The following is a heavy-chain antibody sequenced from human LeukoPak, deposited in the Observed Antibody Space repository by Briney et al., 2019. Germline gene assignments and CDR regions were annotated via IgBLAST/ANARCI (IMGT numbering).Heavy chain of an antibody. CDR2: IYYSGST. J-gene: IGHJ6*02. D-gene: IGHD2-15*01. CDR1: GGSISSYY. Sequence: SETLSLTCTVSGGSISSYYWSWIRQPPGKGLEWIGYIYYSGSTNYNPSLKSRVTISVDTSKNQFSLKLSSVTAADTAVYYCARGRECSGGSCYYYYYGMDVWGQGTTVTVSS. V-gene: IGHV4-59*12. CDR3: ARGRECSGGSCYYYYYGMDV.